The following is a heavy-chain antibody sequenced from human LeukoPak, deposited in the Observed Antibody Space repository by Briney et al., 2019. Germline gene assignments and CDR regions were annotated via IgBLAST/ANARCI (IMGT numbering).Heavy chain of an antibody. J-gene: IGHJ4*02. CDR1: GGSISSGSYD. Sequence: SQTLSLTCTVSGGSISSGSYDWSWIRQPAGKGLEWIGRIYTSGSTNYNPSLKSRVTISVDTSKNQFSLKLSSVTAADTAVYYCAREDGIWGQGTLVTVSS. V-gene: IGHV4-61*02. CDR3: AREDGI. CDR2: IYTSGST.